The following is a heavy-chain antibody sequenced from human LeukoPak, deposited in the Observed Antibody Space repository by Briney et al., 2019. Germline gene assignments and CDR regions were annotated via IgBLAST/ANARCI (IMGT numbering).Heavy chain of an antibody. J-gene: IGHJ4*02. CDR1: GFSLSTSGMR. Sequence: SGPALVKPTQTLTLTCTFSGFSLSTSGMRVSWIRQPPVKALEWLARIDWDDDKFYRTSLKTRLTISKDTSKNQVVLTMTTMDPVDTATYYCARDIAVAGVIDSWGQGTLVTVSS. V-gene: IGHV2-70*04. CDR2: IDWDDDK. D-gene: IGHD6-19*01. CDR3: ARDIAVAGVIDS.